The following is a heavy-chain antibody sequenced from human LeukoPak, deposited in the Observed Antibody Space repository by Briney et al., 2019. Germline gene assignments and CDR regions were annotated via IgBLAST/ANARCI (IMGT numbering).Heavy chain of an antibody. V-gene: IGHV3-23*01. J-gene: IGHJ4*02. CDR2: ISGSGGST. CDR3: AKTYSSSWSNPFDY. Sequence: PGGSLRLSCAASGCTFSSYAMSWVRQAPGKGLEWVSAISGSGGSTYYADSVKGRFTISRDNSKNTLYLQMDSLRAEDTAVYYCAKTYSSSWSNPFDYWGQGTLVTVSS. D-gene: IGHD6-13*01. CDR1: GCTFSSYA.